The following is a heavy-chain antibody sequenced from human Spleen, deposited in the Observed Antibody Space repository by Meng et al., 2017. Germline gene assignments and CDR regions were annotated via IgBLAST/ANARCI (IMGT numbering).Heavy chain of an antibody. CDR3: ARAGIKAEYFQH. CDR1: GYTFIGYY. Sequence: QVRLVQSGAEVKKPGASVKVSCKASGYTFIGYYIHWVRQAPGQGLEWMGWIKPNSGGTNYAQKFQGRVTMTRDTSISTAYMELTRLTSDDTAVYYCARAGIKAEYFQHWGQGTLVTVSS. CDR2: IKPNSGGT. V-gene: IGHV1-2*02. J-gene: IGHJ1*01. D-gene: IGHD3-16*01.